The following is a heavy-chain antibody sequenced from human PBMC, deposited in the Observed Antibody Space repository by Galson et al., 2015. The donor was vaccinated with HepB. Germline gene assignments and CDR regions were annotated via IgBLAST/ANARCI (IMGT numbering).Heavy chain of an antibody. V-gene: IGHV3-21*01. Sequence: SLRLSCAASGFTFSSYSMNWVRQAPGKGLEWVSSISSSSSYIYYADSVKGRFTISRDNAKNSLYLQMNSLRAEDTAVYYCARDLEEDGSGMEYWGQGTLVTVSS. D-gene: IGHD3-10*01. J-gene: IGHJ4*02. CDR2: ISSSSSYI. CDR1: GFTFSSYS. CDR3: ARDLEEDGSGMEY.